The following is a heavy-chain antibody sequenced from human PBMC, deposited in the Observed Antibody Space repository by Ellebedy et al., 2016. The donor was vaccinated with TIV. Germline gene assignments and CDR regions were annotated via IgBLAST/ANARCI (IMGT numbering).Heavy chain of an antibody. Sequence: MPSETLSLTCTVSGGSISPYYWSWIRQPPGKGLEWIGYISYSGSTNYNPSLKSRVTISVDTSKNQFSLKLSSVTAADTAVYYCARRGYSYGFDYFDYWGQGTLVTVSS. CDR2: ISYSGST. D-gene: IGHD5-18*01. CDR3: ARRGYSYGFDYFDY. CDR1: GGSISPYY. J-gene: IGHJ4*02. V-gene: IGHV4-59*08.